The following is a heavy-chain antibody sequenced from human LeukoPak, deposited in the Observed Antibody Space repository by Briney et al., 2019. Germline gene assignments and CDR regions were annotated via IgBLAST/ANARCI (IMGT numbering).Heavy chain of an antibody. D-gene: IGHD5-18*01. V-gene: IGHV4-39*01. CDR3: ARHSPPRYSYGNWFDP. Sequence: PSETLSLTCTVSGGSISSSSYYWGWIRQPPGKGLEWIGSIYYSGSTYYNPSLKSRVTISVDTSKNQFSLKLSSVTAADTAVYYCARHSPPRYSYGNWFDPWGQGTLVTVSS. CDR1: GGSISSSSYY. J-gene: IGHJ5*02. CDR2: IYYSGST.